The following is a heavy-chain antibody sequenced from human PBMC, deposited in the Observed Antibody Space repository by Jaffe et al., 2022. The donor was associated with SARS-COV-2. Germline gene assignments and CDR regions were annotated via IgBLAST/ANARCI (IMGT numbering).Heavy chain of an antibody. V-gene: IGHV3-21*01. CDR3: ARGRSRSSWYHYYYYYGMDV. CDR2: ISSSSSYI. J-gene: IGHJ6*02. D-gene: IGHD6-13*01. Sequence: EVQLVESGGGLVKPGGSLRLSCAASGFTFSSYSMNWVRQAPGKGLEWVSSISSSSSYIYYADSVKGRFTISRDNAKNSLYLQMNSLRAEDTAVYYCARGRSRSSWYHYYYYYGMDVWGQGTTVTVSS. CDR1: GFTFSSYS.